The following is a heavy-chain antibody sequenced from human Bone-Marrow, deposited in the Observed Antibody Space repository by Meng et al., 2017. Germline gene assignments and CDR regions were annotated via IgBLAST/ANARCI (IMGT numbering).Heavy chain of an antibody. J-gene: IGHJ6*02. CDR1: GFTFSNAW. V-gene: IGHV3-7*03. CDR3: AKGLTTVYYYGMDV. D-gene: IGHD4-17*01. Sequence: GESLKISCAASGFTFSNAWMSWVRQAPGKGLEWVANIKQDGSEKYYVDSVKGRFTISRDNAKNSLYLQMNSLRAEDTALYYCAKGLTTVYYYGMDVWGQGTTVTVSS. CDR2: IKQDGSEK.